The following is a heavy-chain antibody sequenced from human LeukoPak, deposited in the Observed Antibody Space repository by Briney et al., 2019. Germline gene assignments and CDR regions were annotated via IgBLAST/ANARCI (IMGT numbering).Heavy chain of an antibody. J-gene: IGHJ6*03. D-gene: IGHD2-2*01. CDR2: IYYSEST. CDR1: GDSLSSHY. CDR3: ARGLLKGQLHLGYSYYMDV. Sequence: SETLSLTCTVSGDSLSSHYWSWIRQPPGKGLEWIGYIYYSESTYYNPSLKSRVTTSVDTSKNQFSLKLTSVTAADTAVYYCARGLLKGQLHLGYSYYMDVWGKGTTITVSS. V-gene: IGHV4-59*11.